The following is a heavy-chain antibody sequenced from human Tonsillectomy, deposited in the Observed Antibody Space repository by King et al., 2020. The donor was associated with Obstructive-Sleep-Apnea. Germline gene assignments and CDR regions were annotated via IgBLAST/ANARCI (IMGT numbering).Heavy chain of an antibody. CDR2: IYYSGST. CDR1: GGSISSSSYY. V-gene: IGHV4-39*01. Sequence: QLQESGPGLVKPSETLSLTCTVSGGSISSSSYYWGWIRQPPGKGLEWIGSIYYSGSTYYNPSLKSRVTISVDTSKNQFSLKLSSVTAADTAVYYGARMEAHYDILTGYSPNWFDPWGQGTLVTVSS. J-gene: IGHJ5*02. CDR3: ARMEAHYDILTGYSPNWFDP. D-gene: IGHD3-9*01.